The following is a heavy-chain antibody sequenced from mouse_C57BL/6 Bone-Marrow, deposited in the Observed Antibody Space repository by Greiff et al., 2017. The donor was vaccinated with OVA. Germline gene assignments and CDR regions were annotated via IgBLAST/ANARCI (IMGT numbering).Heavy chain of an antibody. J-gene: IGHJ2*01. CDR1: GYAFSSSW. D-gene: IGHD1-1*01. CDR3: ARSNYGSSSLDY. CDR2: IYPGDGDT. V-gene: IGHV1-82*01. Sequence: VQLQESGPELVKPGASVKISCKASGYAFSSSWMNWVKQRPGKGLEWIGRIYPGDGDTNYNGKFKGKATLTADKSSSTAYMQLSSLTSEDSAVYFCARSNYGSSSLDYWGQGTTLTVSS.